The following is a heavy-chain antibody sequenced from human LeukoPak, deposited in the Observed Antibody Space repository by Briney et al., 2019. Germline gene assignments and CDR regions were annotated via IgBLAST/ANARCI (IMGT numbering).Heavy chain of an antibody. J-gene: IGHJ1*01. CDR3: ARDRYYYGSGSNWGYFQH. CDR1: GFTFSSYG. CDR2: IWYDGSNK. D-gene: IGHD3-10*01. V-gene: IGHV3-33*01. Sequence: GRSLRLSCAASGFTFSSYGMHWVRQAPGKGLEWVAVIWYDGSNKYYADSVKGRFTISRDNSKNTLYLQMNSLRAEDTAVYYCARDRYYYGSGSNWGYFQHWGQGTLVTVSS.